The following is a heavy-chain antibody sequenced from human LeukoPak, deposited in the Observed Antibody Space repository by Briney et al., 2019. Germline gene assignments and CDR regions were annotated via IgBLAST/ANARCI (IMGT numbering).Heavy chain of an antibody. CDR3: ARDSRSRKSYGLDS. Sequence: PSETLSLTCTVSGGSISSYYWTWIRQPPGKGLEWIGYIYYSGSTNFNPSLKSRLTMSVDTSKNQFSMKLTSVTAADTAMYFCARDSRSRKSYGLDSWGQGTLVTVSS. V-gene: IGHV4-59*01. J-gene: IGHJ4*02. CDR2: IYYSGST. CDR1: GGSISSYY. D-gene: IGHD5-18*01.